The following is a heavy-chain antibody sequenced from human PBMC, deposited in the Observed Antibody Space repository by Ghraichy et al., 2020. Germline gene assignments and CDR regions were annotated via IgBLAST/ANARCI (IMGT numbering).Heavy chain of an antibody. J-gene: IGHJ3*02. CDR3: ATGSGSGTPVAFDI. D-gene: IGHD3-10*01. V-gene: IGHV1-24*01. CDR2: FDPEDGET. Sequence: ASVKVSCKVSGYTLTELSMHWVRQAPGKGLEWMGGFDPEDGETIYAQKFQGRVTMTEDTSTDTAYMELSSLRSEDTAVYYCATGSGSGTPVAFDIWGQGTMVTVSS. CDR1: GYTLTELS.